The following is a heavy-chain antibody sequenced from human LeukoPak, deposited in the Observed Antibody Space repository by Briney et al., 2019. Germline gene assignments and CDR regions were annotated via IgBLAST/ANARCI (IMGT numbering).Heavy chain of an antibody. CDR3: ARDRLRGYDPRGVYYGMDV. D-gene: IGHD5-12*01. V-gene: IGHV3-30*04. Sequence: GGSLRLSCAASGFTFSSYAMHWVRQAPGKGLEWVAVISYDGSNKYYADSVKGRFTISRDNSKNTLYLQMNSLRAEDTAVYYCARDRLRGYDPRGVYYGMDVWGQGTTVTVSS. J-gene: IGHJ6*02. CDR2: ISYDGSNK. CDR1: GFTFSSYA.